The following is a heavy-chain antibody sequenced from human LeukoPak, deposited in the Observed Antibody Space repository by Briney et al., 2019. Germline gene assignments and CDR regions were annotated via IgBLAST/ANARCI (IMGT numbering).Heavy chain of an antibody. CDR1: GFTFSDAW. V-gene: IGHV4-59*01. D-gene: IGHD4-17*01. J-gene: IGHJ6*02. Sequence: GSLRLSCSASGFTFSDAWMSWIRQPPGKGLEWIGYIYNSGSTNYNPSLKSRVTISVDTSKNQFSLKLSSVTAADTAVYYCARHLGYGDYYFYGMDVWGQGTTVTVSS. CDR3: ARHLGYGDYYFYGMDV. CDR2: IYNSGST.